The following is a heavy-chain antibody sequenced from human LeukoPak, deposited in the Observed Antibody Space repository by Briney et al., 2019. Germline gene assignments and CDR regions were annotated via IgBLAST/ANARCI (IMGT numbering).Heavy chain of an antibody. Sequence: VASVKVSCKASGYTFTSYGISWVRQAPGQGLEWMGWISAYNGNTNYAQKLQGRVTMTTDTSTSTAYMELRSLRSDDTAVYYCARDLYSRGDTAMSLDYWGQGTLVTASS. J-gene: IGHJ4*02. D-gene: IGHD5-18*01. CDR3: ARDLYSRGDTAMSLDY. CDR1: GYTFTSYG. V-gene: IGHV1-18*01. CDR2: ISAYNGNT.